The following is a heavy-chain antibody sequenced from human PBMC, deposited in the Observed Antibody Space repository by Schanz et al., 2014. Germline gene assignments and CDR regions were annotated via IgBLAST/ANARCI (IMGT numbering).Heavy chain of an antibody. CDR2: IHYSGTT. D-gene: IGHD3-3*01. CDR3: ARGVGDFWNGYLHSMDI. V-gene: IGHV4-59*01. J-gene: IGHJ6*02. CDR1: GGSIGSYY. Sequence: QVQLQESGPGLVQPSETLSLTCTVSGGSIGSYYWSWIRQPPGKGLRWIGYIHYSGTTNYNPSLKSRVTSSVDTSKNQFSLKLSAVTAADTAVYYCARGVGDFWNGYLHSMDIWGQGTTVTVSS.